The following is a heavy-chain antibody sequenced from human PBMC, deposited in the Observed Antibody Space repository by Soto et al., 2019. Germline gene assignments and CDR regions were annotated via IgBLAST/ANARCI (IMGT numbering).Heavy chain of an antibody. CDR1: GGSISSYY. J-gene: IGHJ3*02. V-gene: IGHV4-59*01. Sequence: SATLSLTCTVSGGSISSYYWSWIRQPPGKGLEWIGYIYYSGSTNYNPSLKSRVTISVDTSKNQFSLKLSSVTAADTAVYYCARDPYYYDSSGYYNDAFDIWGQGTMVTVSS. CDR2: IYYSGST. D-gene: IGHD3-22*01. CDR3: ARDPYYYDSSGYYNDAFDI.